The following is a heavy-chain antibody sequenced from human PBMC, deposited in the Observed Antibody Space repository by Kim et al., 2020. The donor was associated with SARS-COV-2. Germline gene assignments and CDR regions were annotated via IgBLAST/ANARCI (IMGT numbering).Heavy chain of an antibody. D-gene: IGHD2-2*01. Sequence: SETLSLTCTVAGGSISSSSYYWGWIRQPPGKGLEWIGSIYYSGSTYYNPSLKSRVTISVDTSKNQFSLKLSSVTAADTAVYYCARKGYCSSTSCSYYFDSWGQGTLVTVSS. J-gene: IGHJ4*02. CDR1: GGSISSSSYY. V-gene: IGHV4-39*01. CDR2: IYYSGST. CDR3: ARKGYCSSTSCSYYFDS.